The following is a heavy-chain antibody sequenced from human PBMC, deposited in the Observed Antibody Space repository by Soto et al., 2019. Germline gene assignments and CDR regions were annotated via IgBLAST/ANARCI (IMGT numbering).Heavy chain of an antibody. J-gene: IGHJ4*02. Sequence: QIQLWQTGAEVKKPGASVKVTCKASGYTFRNFGISWVRQAPGQGLEWMGWISAYNANANYAQKFQGRLTRTADTSTSTAYMELRSLRSDDTAVYYCARENSYFDYWGQGTLSPSPQ. CDR1: GYTFRNFG. CDR2: ISAYNANA. CDR3: ARENSYFDY. V-gene: IGHV1-18*01.